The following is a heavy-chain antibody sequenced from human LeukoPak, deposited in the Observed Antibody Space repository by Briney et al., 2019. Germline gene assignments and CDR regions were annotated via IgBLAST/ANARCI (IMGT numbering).Heavy chain of an antibody. CDR1: GFTFSSYG. J-gene: IGHJ4*02. CDR2: IRYDGSNK. V-gene: IGHV3-30*02. D-gene: IGHD1-1*01. Sequence: TGGSLRLSCAASGFTFSSYGMHWVRQAPGKGLEWVAFIRYDGSNKYYADSVKGRFTISRDNSKNTLYLQMNSLRAEDTAVYYCAKEELNNWNDEDYWGQGTLVTVSS. CDR3: AKEELNNWNDEDY.